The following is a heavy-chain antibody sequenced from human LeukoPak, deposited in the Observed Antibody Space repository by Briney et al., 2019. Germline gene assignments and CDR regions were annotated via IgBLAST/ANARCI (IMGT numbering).Heavy chain of an antibody. Sequence: ASVKVSCKASGYTFTGYYMHWVRQAPGQGLEWMGWINPNSGGTNYAQKFQGRVTMTRGTSISTAYMELSRLRSDDTAVYYCARGIDPAYSSSWYFDYWGQGTLVTVSS. CDR2: INPNSGGT. D-gene: IGHD6-13*01. CDR3: ARGIDPAYSSSWYFDY. J-gene: IGHJ4*02. V-gene: IGHV1-2*02. CDR1: GYTFTGYY.